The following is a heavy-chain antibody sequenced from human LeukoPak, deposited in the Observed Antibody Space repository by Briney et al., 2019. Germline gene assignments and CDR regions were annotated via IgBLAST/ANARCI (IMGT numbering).Heavy chain of an antibody. Sequence: TGGSLRLSCVASGFIFNSHALSWVRQAPRKGLEWVSGISNNADSAYYADSVKGRFTISRDNSKNTLFLQMNSLGAEDTAVYYCARHVGSWSTGWLDLWGQGTLVSVSS. CDR1: GFIFNSHA. V-gene: IGHV3-23*01. J-gene: IGHJ5*02. D-gene: IGHD6-13*01. CDR2: ISNNADSA. CDR3: ARHVGSWSTGWLDL.